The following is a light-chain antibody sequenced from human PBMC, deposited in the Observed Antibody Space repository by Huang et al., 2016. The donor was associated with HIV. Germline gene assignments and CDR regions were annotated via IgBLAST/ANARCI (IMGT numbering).Light chain of an antibody. V-gene: IGKV1-17*03. CDR3: LQHQGESFS. CDR1: QGIHDY. CDR2: AVS. J-gene: IGKJ4*01. Sequence: DIQMTQSPSTMSASVGDRVTITCRASQGIHDYLAWFQQKPGKAPKLLIYAVSSLQSGVSSRFSGSGSGKEFTLTINDLQPEDFATYYCLQHQGESFSFGGGTKVEIK.